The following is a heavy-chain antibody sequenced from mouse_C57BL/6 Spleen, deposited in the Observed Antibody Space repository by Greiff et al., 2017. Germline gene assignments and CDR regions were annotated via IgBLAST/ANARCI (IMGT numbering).Heavy chain of an antibody. CDR1: GFTFGSYA. J-gene: IGHJ3*01. D-gene: IGHD6-1*01. V-gene: IGHV5-4*01. CDR3: ARAPSPLPSGFAY. CDR2: ISDGGSYT. Sequence: EVQGVESGGGLVKPGGSLKLSCAASGFTFGSYAMSWVRQTPEKRLEWVATISDGGSYTYYPDNVKGRFTISRDNAKNNLYLQMSHLKSEDTAMYYCARAPSPLPSGFAYWGQGTLVTVSA.